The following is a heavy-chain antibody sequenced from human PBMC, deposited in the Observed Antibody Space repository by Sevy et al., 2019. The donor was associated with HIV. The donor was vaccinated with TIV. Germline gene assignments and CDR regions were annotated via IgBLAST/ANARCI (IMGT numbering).Heavy chain of an antibody. CDR3: AKAGGGWNYFDY. Sequence: GGSLRLSRAASGFTFDNYAMTWVRQTPGKGLEWVSTLDNSGDNTYNADSVKGRFTISRDNSKNTLYLQMDSLRAEDTAIYYCAKAGGGWNYFDYSGQGTLVTVSS. V-gene: IGHV3-23*01. CDR2: LDNSGDNT. D-gene: IGHD6-19*01. J-gene: IGHJ4*02. CDR1: GFTFDNYA.